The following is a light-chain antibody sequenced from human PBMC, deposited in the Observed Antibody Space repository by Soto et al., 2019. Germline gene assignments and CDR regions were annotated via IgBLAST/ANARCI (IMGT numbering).Light chain of an antibody. Sequence: DIQMTQSPSSLSASVGNRVTITCRASEGISNFLVWYQQKPGKAPKLLIYVASTLQSGVPSRFSGSGSGTEFTLTISSLQPEDVATYYCQNYNSVPYTFGGGTKVEI. V-gene: IGKV1-27*01. CDR3: QNYNSVPYT. CDR2: VAS. CDR1: EGISNF. J-gene: IGKJ4*01.